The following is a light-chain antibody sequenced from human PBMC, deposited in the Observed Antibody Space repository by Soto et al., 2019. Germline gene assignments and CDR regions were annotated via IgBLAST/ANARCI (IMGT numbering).Light chain of an antibody. CDR1: QSISSW. V-gene: IGKV1-5*03. CDR3: QHYYSTFPYT. CDR2: KAS. Sequence: DIQMTQSPSTLSAFVGDRVTITCRASQSISSWLAWYQQKPGKAPKLLIYKASSLESGVPSRFSGSGSGTEFTLTISSLQPDDFATYYCQHYYSTFPYTFGQGTKLEIK. J-gene: IGKJ2*01.